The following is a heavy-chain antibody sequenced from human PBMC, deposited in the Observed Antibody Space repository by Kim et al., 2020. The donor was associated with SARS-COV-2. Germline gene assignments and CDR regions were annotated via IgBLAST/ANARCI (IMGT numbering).Heavy chain of an antibody. D-gene: IGHD1-7*01. V-gene: IGHV3-23*01. Sequence: GGSLRLSCAASGFTFSSYAMSWVRQAPGKGLEWVSALSGSGGSTYYADSVRGRFIISRDNSRNTLNLQMNSLRSDDTAVYYCARRPRSDDWYYSHFEYWG. CDR3: ARRPRSDDWYYSHFEY. J-gene: IGHJ4*01. CDR2: LSGSGGST. CDR1: GFTFSSYA.